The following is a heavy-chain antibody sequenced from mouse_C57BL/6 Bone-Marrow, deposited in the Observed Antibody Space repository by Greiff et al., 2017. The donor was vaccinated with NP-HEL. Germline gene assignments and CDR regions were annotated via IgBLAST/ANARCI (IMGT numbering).Heavy chain of an antibody. Sequence: AAEAVDFSRYWMSWVRRAPGKGLEWIGEINPDSSTINYAPSLKDKFIISRDNAKNTLYLQMSKVRSEDTALYYCARRDDGYYVSIPFAYWGQGTLVTVSA. CDR1: AVDFSRYW. J-gene: IGHJ3*01. V-gene: IGHV4-1*01. CDR3: ARRDDGYYVSIPFAY. CDR2: INPDSSTI. D-gene: IGHD2-3*01.